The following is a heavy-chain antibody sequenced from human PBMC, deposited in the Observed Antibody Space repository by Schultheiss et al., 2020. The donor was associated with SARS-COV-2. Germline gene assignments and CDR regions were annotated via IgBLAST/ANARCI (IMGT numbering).Heavy chain of an antibody. D-gene: IGHD6-13*01. V-gene: IGHV3-15*01. J-gene: IGHJ3*02. CDR1: GFTFSSYA. CDR3: AKEGSAAAGRGDAFDI. CDR2: IKSKTDGGTT. Sequence: GESLKISCAASGFTFSSYAMSWVRQAPGKGLEWVGRIKSKTDGGTTDYAAPVKGRFTISRDDSKNTLYLQMNSLRAEDTAVYYCAKEGSAAAGRGDAFDIWGQGTMVTVSS.